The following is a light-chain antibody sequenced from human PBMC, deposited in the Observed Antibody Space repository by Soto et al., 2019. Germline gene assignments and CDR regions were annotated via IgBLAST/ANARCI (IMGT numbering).Light chain of an antibody. V-gene: IGKV3-15*01. CDR3: QQYIKVPPWT. CDR1: QSISSA. CDR2: VAS. Sequence: LVLTQSPGTVSLSPLEIATLSFRASQSISSAYISLYHQRPGEAPMRLIYVASTSATGRPARFSGSVSVTEFTLTISSLQSEDIAVYNCQQYIKVPPWTFGQGTKLE. J-gene: IGKJ1*01.